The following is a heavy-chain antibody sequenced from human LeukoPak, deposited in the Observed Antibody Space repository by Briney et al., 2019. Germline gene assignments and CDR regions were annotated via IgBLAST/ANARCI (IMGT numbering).Heavy chain of an antibody. V-gene: IGHV3-9*01. J-gene: IGHJ4*02. CDR2: IRWNGGGI. CDR1: GFTFDDYA. Sequence: GGSLRLSCAASGFTFDDYAMHWVRQAPGKGLEWVSGIRWNGGGIAYADSVKGRFTISRDNAKNSLYLQMNSLRAEDTALYYCANGDDSSGYYYGWTYWGQGTLVTVSS. D-gene: IGHD3-22*01. CDR3: ANGDDSSGYYYGWTY.